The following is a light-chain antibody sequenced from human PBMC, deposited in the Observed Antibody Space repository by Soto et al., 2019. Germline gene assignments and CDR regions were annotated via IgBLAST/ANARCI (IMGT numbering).Light chain of an antibody. CDR1: ESVSSTS. V-gene: IGKV3-20*01. J-gene: IGKJ1*01. CDR2: GVS. CDR3: QQYDNSVWT. Sequence: DIVLTQSPGTLSLSPGDRATLSCRASESVSSTSLALYQQKPGQAPRLLFYGVSSRATGIPDRFSGSGSGTDFTLTINRLEPEDFAVYFCQQYDNSVWTFGQGTKVEIK.